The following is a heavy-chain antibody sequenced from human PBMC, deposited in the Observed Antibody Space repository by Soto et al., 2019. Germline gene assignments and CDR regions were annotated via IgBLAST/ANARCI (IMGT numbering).Heavy chain of an antibody. CDR1: GFTFSSYG. D-gene: IGHD2-21*02. V-gene: IGHV3-33*01. J-gene: IGHJ4*02. Sequence: GFLRLSCAASGFTFSSYGMHWVRQAPRKGLEWVAVIWYDGSNKYYADSVKGRFTISRDNSKNTLYLQMNSLRAEDTAVYYCATQSRYCGGDCYPYYFDYWGQGTLVTVSS. CDR2: IWYDGSNK. CDR3: ATQSRYCGGDCYPYYFDY.